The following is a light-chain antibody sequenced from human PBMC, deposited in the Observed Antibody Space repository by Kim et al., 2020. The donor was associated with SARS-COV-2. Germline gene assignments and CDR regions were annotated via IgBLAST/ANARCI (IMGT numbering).Light chain of an antibody. CDR2: GAS. Sequence: EIVMTQSPATLSVSPGERATLSCRASQSVSSKLAWYQQKPGQAPRLLIYGASTRATGIPARFSGSGSGTEFTLTISSLQSEDFAAYYCQQYNYWPPYTFGPGTKLEI. CDR1: QSVSSK. J-gene: IGKJ2*01. V-gene: IGKV3-15*01. CDR3: QQYNYWPPYT.